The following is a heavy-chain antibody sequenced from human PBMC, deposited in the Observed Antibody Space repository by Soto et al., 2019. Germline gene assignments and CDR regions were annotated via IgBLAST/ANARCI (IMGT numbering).Heavy chain of an antibody. V-gene: IGHV3-33*01. CDR2: IWYDGSNK. CDR3: AREAFQQPFFDY. D-gene: IGHD6-13*01. J-gene: IGHJ4*02. Sequence: QVQLVESGGGVVQPGRSLRLSCAASGFTFSSYGMHWVRQAPGKGLEGVAVIWYDGSNKYYADSVKGRFTISRDNSKNTLYLQMNSLRAEDTAVYYCAREAFQQPFFDYWGQGTLVTVSS. CDR1: GFTFSSYG.